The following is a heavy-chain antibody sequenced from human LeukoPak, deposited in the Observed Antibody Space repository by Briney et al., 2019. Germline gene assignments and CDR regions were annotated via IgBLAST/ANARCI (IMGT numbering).Heavy chain of an antibody. D-gene: IGHD3-22*01. Sequence: PGGSLRLSCAASGFTFSRYAMSWVRQAPGKGLEWVSAISASGSSTFYADSVKGRFTISRDNSKNTLYLQMNSLRGDDTAVYYCAKDYYVPNNWGQGTLVTVSS. CDR3: AKDYYVPNN. V-gene: IGHV3-23*01. CDR1: GFTFSRYA. J-gene: IGHJ4*02. CDR2: ISASGSST.